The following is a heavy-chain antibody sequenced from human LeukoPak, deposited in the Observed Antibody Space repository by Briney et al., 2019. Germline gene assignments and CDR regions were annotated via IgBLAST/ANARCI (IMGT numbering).Heavy chain of an antibody. CDR2: ICKYGSNK. Sequence: PGGSLTLSCAASGFTFSNHGMHWVRQAPGKGPEGVALICKYGSNKFYGDSVQGRFTISRDNSKNTVYCETSSLSAEDNARYYCARDRLEAVAGDEYFDYWGQGTLVTVSS. D-gene: IGHD6-19*01. CDR1: GFTFSNHG. V-gene: IGHV3-33*01. J-gene: IGHJ4*02. CDR3: ARDRLEAVAGDEYFDY.